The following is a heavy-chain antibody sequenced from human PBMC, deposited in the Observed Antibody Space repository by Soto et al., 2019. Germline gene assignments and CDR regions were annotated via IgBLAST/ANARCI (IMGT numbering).Heavy chain of an antibody. CDR2: ISGSGGST. CDR1: GFTFSSYA. D-gene: IGHD2-2*01. V-gene: IGHV3-23*01. CDR3: AKGVRYCSSTSCYVSSYGMDV. J-gene: IGHJ6*02. Sequence: GGSLRLSCAASGFTFSSYAMSWVRQAPGKGLEWVSAISGSGGSTYYADSVKGRFTVSRDNSKNTLYLQMNSLRAEDTAVYYCAKGVRYCSSTSCYVSSYGMDVWGQGTTVTVSS.